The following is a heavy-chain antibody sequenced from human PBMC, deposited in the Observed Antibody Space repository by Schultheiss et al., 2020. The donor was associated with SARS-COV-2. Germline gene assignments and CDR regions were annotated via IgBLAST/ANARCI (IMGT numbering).Heavy chain of an antibody. J-gene: IGHJ3*02. V-gene: IGHV4-61*08. Sequence: SQTLSLTCAVSGGSISSRGYYWSWIRQHPGKGLEWIGYIYYSGSTNYNPSLKSRVTMSVDTSKNQFSLRLSSVTAADTAVYYCATGVGATTDAFAIWGQGTMVTVSS. D-gene: IGHD1-26*01. CDR3: ATGVGATTDAFAI. CDR1: GGSISSRGYY. CDR2: IYYSGST.